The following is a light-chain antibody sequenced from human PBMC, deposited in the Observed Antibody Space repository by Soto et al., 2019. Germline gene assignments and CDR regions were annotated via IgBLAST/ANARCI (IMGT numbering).Light chain of an antibody. CDR3: SSSTDTDTLVI. J-gene: IGLJ2*01. Sequence: QSALTQFASVSGSPGQSITISCTGTTSDVGRYKFVSWYQQHPGKAPKLLIYEVSNRPSGVSSRFSGSKSGNTASLTISGLQTEDDATYYCSSSTDTDTLVIFGGGTKVTVL. CDR1: TSDVGRYKF. V-gene: IGLV2-14*01. CDR2: EVS.